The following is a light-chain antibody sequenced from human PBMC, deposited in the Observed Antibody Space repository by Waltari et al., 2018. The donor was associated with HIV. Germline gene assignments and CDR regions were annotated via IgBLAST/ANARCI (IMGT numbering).Light chain of an antibody. Sequence: SVSVSPGQTASITCSGDKLGNKYACWYQQRPGQSPVLVIYENNKRPSGIPARFSGSNSGNAATLTISGTQAMDEADYYCQTWDTSTAVFGGGTKLTVL. J-gene: IGLJ2*01. CDR2: ENN. CDR1: KLGNKY. V-gene: IGLV3-1*01. CDR3: QTWDTSTAV.